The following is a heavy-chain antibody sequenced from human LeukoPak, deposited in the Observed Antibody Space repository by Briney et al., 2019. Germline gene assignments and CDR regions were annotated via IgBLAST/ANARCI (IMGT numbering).Heavy chain of an antibody. Sequence: GALVKVSCKASGYTFTSYGISWVRQAPGQGLEWMGWISAYNGNTNYAQKLQGRVTMTTDTSTSTAYMELRSLRSDDTAVYYCARDRTIFGVVIGDLDYWGQGTLVTVSS. V-gene: IGHV1-18*01. J-gene: IGHJ4*02. CDR3: ARDRTIFGVVIGDLDY. CDR1: GYTFTSYG. D-gene: IGHD3-3*01. CDR2: ISAYNGNT.